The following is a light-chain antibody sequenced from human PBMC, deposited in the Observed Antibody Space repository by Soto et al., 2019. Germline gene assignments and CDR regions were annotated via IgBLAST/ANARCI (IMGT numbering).Light chain of an antibody. V-gene: IGLV1-47*02. J-gene: IGLJ1*01. CDR3: AAWDDSLSGYV. CDR1: SSNIGSNY. CDR2: GNN. Sequence: QSVLTQPPSASGTPGQRVTISCSGSSSNIGSNYVYWYQQLPGTAPKLLIFGNNQRPSGVPDRFSGSKSGTSASLAISGLRSEDEAEYYCAAWDDSLSGYVFGTGTKLTVL.